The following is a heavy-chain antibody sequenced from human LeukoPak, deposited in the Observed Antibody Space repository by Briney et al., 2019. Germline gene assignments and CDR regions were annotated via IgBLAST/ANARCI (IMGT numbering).Heavy chain of an antibody. CDR1: GYTFTGYY. CDR3: ARAERRSYYGSGRGLVRLDWFDP. V-gene: IGHV1-2*02. Sequence: ASVKVSCKASGYTFTGYYMHWVRQAPGQGLEWMGWINPNSGGTNYAQKFRGRVTMTRDTSISTAYMELSRLRSDDTAVYYCARAERRSYYGSGRGLVRLDWFDPWGQGALVTVSS. D-gene: IGHD3-10*01. CDR2: INPNSGGT. J-gene: IGHJ5*02.